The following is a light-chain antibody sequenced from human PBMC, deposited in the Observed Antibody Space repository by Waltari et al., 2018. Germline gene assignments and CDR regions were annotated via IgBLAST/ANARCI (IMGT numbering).Light chain of an antibody. Sequence: QSALTQPASVSGSPGQSITISCTGTSSDVGGFNYVSWYQQHPGEAPKIMIYEFSNRASGILYADSGSKSGNTASLTISGLQAADEADYYCSSYTSRNTLVFGGGTKLTVL. V-gene: IGLV2-14*03. CDR1: SSDVGGFNY. CDR3: SSYTSRNTLV. CDR2: EFS. J-gene: IGLJ2*01.